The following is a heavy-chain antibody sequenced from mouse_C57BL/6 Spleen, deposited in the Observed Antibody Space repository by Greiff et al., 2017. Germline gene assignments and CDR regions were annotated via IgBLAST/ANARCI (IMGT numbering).Heavy chain of an antibody. D-gene: IGHD1-1*01. J-gene: IGHJ4*01. CDR1: GYTFTSYW. CDR3: ALRGISTVVEDEAMDY. CDR2: IDPSDSYT. Sequence: QVQLQQPGAELVKPGASVKLSCKASGYTFTSYWMQWVKQRPGQGLEWIGEIDPSDSYTNYNQKFKGKATLTVDTSASTAYMQLSSLTSEDSAVYYGALRGISTVVEDEAMDYWGQGTSVTVYS. V-gene: IGHV1-50*01.